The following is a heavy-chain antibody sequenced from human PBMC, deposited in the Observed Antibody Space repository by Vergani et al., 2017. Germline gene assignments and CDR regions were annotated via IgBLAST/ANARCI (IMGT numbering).Heavy chain of an antibody. D-gene: IGHD5-18*01. CDR1: KNSISSRSHY. Sequence: QMQLQESGPGLVKPSETLSLSCTVSKNSISSRSHYWGWIRQSPGRGLEWIGSVYQSGNTFYNPSFKSRVTISVDTSNDQFSLRLASMAAADTAMYFCARQSAMIISQGHFDYWGQGVLVTVSS. CDR2: VYQSGNT. CDR3: ARQSAMIISQGHFDY. J-gene: IGHJ4*02. V-gene: IGHV4-39*01.